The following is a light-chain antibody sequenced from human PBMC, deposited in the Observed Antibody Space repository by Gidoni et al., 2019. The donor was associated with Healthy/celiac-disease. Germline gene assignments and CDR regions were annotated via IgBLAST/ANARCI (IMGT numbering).Light chain of an antibody. Sequence: DIQLTQSPSFLSASVGDRVTITCWASQGISSYLAWYQQKPGKAPKLLIYAASTLQSGVPSRFSGSGSGTEFTLTISSLQPEDFATYYCQQLNSYLPWTFXXXTKVEIK. V-gene: IGKV1-9*01. CDR1: QGISSY. J-gene: IGKJ1*01. CDR3: QQLNSYLPWT. CDR2: AAS.